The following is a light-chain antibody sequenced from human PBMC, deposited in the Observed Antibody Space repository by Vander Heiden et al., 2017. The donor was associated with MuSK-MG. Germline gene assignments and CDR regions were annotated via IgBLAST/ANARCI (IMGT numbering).Light chain of an antibody. CDR2: GYN. Sequence: SSELPQDPTVSVALGQTVTITCQGDSLRSHYASWYQQKPGQAPVLVLFGYNNRPSGIPDRCSCATPGNTASSTTTGTQAEDEAVEYCCSPDESGNQHYVFGGGTKLTVL. CDR3: CSPDESGNQHYV. V-gene: IGLV3-19*01. J-gene: IGLJ3*02. CDR1: SLRSHY.